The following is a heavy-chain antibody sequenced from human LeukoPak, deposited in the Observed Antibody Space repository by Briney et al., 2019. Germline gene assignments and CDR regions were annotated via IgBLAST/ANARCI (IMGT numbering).Heavy chain of an antibody. CDR2: INPNRGGT. Sequence: GASVKVSCKASGYTFTGYYMYWVRQAPGPGLEWMGWINPNRGGTNYAQKFQCRVTMTRDTSISTAYMELSRLRSDDTVVYYCARPSSGSYSSDAFDIWGQGTMVTVSS. CDR1: GYTFTGYY. J-gene: IGHJ3*02. D-gene: IGHD1-26*01. V-gene: IGHV1-2*02. CDR3: ARPSSGSYSSDAFDI.